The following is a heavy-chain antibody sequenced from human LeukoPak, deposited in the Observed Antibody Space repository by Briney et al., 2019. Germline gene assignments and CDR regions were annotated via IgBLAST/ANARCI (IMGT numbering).Heavy chain of an antibody. CDR2: IKSKTDGGKT. V-gene: IGHV3-15*01. CDR3: TTDPAYCGGDCYPNDY. D-gene: IGHD2-21*02. J-gene: IGHJ4*02. CDR1: GFTFSNAW. Sequence: PGGSLRLSCAASGFTFSNAWMSWVRQAPGKGLEWVGRIKSKTDGGKTDYAAPVKGKFTISRDDSKNTLYLQMNSLKTEDTAVYYCTTDPAYCGGDCYPNDYWGQGTLVTVSS.